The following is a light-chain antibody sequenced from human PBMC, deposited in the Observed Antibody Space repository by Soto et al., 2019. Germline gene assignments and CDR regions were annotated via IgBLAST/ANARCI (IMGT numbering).Light chain of an antibody. CDR3: QQLNNYPWT. Sequence: DIQLTQSPSFLSASVGDSVTITCRASQGISSYLAWYQQKPGKAPKLLIYTASTLQSGVPSRFSGSGSGTEFTLTISSLQPEDFASYYCQQLNNYPWTFGQGTKVEIK. CDR1: QGISSY. J-gene: IGKJ1*01. V-gene: IGKV1-9*01. CDR2: TAS.